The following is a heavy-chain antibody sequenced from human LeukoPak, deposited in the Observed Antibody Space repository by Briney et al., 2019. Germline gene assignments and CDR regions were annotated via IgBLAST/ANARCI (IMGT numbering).Heavy chain of an antibody. V-gene: IGHV3-23*01. Sequence: GGSLRLSCADSGFTMSIYAMSWVRQVQGKGLEWVSGISGSDGSTYYADSVKGRFTISRDSSKNTLYLQMNSLRAEDTALYYCAKDVMATITSGGYFFDCWGQGTLVTVSS. D-gene: IGHD5-12*01. CDR3: AKDVMATITSGGYFFDC. CDR1: GFTMSIYA. CDR2: ISGSDGST. J-gene: IGHJ4*02.